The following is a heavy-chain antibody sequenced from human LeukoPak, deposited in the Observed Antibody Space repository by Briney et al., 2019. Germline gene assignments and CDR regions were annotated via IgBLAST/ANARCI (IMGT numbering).Heavy chain of an antibody. CDR3: AKGTNFYGSGIYYNDVFDI. V-gene: IGHV3-23*01. D-gene: IGHD3-10*01. J-gene: IGHJ3*02. Sequence: GGSLRLSCAASGFTFSKYAMSWVRRAPGKGLEWVSGISGSGDNTYYADSVKGRFTISRDNSKNTLHLQMNSLRAEDTAVYYCAKGTNFYGSGIYYNDVFDIWGQGTMVTVSS. CDR1: GFTFSKYA. CDR2: ISGSGDNT.